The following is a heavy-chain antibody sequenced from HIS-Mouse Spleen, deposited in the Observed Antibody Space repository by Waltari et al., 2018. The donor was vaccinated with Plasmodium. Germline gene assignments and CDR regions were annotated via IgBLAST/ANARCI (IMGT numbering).Heavy chain of an antibody. CDR2: IYYSVST. D-gene: IGHD1-26*01. CDR1: GGSISSSSYY. Sequence: QLQLQESGPGLVKPSETLSLTCTVSGGSISSSSYYWGGIRQPQGKGREWIGSIYYSVSTYYNPSLKSRVTISVDTSKNQFSLKLSSVTAADTAVYYCARRGGSYYYFDYWGQGTLVTVSS. V-gene: IGHV4-39*01. CDR3: ARRGGSYYYFDY. J-gene: IGHJ4*02.